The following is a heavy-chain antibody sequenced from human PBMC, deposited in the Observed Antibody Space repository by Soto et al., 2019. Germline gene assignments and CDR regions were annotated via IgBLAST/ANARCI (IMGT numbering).Heavy chain of an antibody. Sequence: SETLSLTCTVSGDSISSSSYSGGWIRQPPGKGLEWIGSIYYSGSTYYNPSLKSRVTISVDTSKNQFSLKLSSVTAADTAVYTCARQDWNSNTAVFPDVHNWFDPWGQGTLVTGSS. CDR3: ARQDWNSNTAVFPDVHNWFDP. CDR2: IYYSGST. CDR1: GDSISSSSYS. V-gene: IGHV4-39*01. D-gene: IGHD1-7*01. J-gene: IGHJ5*02.